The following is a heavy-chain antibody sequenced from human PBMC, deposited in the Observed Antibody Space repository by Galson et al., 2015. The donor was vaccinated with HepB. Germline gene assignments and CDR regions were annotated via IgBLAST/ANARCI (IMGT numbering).Heavy chain of an antibody. CDR1: GFTFSNAW. V-gene: IGHV3-15*01. D-gene: IGHD2-21*02. CDR2: IKSKTDGGTT. J-gene: IGHJ3*02. CDR3: TTPVVVTAIIAFDI. Sequence: SLRLSCAASGFTFSNAWMSWVRQAPGKGLEWVGRIKSKTDGGTTDYAAPVKGRFTISRDDSKNTLYLQMHSLKTEDTAVYYCTTPVVVTAIIAFDIWGQGTMVTVSS.